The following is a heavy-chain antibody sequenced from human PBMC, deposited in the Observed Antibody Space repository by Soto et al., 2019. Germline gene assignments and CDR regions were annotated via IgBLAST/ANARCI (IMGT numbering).Heavy chain of an antibody. CDR2: IHYVWTT. CDR1: GGSVSGYY. D-gene: IGHD2-2*01. V-gene: IGHV4-59*02. CDR3: TRHAIRPQFTYGLQV. Sequence: SETLSLTCTVSGGSVSGYYCSWIRQPPGKGLEWLGYIHYVWTTMYNPSVKSRVTISVDTSNNQFSLRLHSVTPADTAVYYCTRHAIRPQFTYGLQVWGPGTTVTVSS. J-gene: IGHJ6*01.